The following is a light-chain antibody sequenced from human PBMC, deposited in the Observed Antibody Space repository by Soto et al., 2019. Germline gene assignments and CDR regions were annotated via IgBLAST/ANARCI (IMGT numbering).Light chain of an antibody. CDR1: SSDVGGYNY. CDR3: CSYAGSDTHV. V-gene: IGLV2-11*01. Sequence: HSALTQPRSVSGSPGQSVTISCTGTSSDVGGYNYVSWYQQHPGKAPKLMIYDVSKRPSGVPDRFSGSKSGNTASLTISGLQAEDEADYYCCSYAGSDTHVFGTGTKLTVL. J-gene: IGLJ1*01. CDR2: DVS.